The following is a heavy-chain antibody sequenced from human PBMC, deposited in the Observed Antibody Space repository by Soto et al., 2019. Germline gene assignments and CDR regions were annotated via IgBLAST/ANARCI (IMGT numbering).Heavy chain of an antibody. J-gene: IGHJ4*02. CDR3: AKRAEYCNVPGCYGVDY. CDR1: GFTFSSYG. CDR2: LSYDGRNK. V-gene: IGHV3-30*18. D-gene: IGHD2-15*01. Sequence: QVQLVESGGGVVQPGRSLRLSCAASGFTFSSYGMHWVRQAPGKGLEWVAALSYDGRNKNYADSVKGRFTISRDDSTNMLSLQMNSLGVEDTAVYYCAKRAEYCNVPGCYGVDYWGQGTLVTVSS.